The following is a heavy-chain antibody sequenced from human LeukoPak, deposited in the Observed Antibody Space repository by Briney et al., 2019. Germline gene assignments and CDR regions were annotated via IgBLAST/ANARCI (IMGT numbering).Heavy chain of an antibody. CDR3: ARHYTSPITIFGVVTRYFDY. Sequence: GSLRLSCAASGFTFSSYSMNWIRQPPGKGLEWIGSIYYSGSTYYNPSHKSRVTISVDTSKNQFSLKLSSVTAADTAVYYCARHYTSPITIFGVVTRYFDYWGQGTLVTVSS. V-gene: IGHV4-39*01. J-gene: IGHJ4*02. D-gene: IGHD3-3*01. CDR2: IYYSGST. CDR1: GFTFSSYS.